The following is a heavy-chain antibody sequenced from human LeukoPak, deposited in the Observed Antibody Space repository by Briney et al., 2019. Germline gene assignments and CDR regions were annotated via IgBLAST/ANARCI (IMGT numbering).Heavy chain of an antibody. D-gene: IGHD3-10*01. Sequence: PGGSLRLSCAASGFTFSNAWMSWVRQAPGKGLEWVGRIKSNTDGGTTDYAAPVQGRFTISRDDSKNTLYLLMNSLKTEDTAVYYCTTDRVVRAHRLYWGQGTLVTVSS. CDR1: GFTFSNAW. J-gene: IGHJ4*02. CDR3: TTDRVVRAHRLY. CDR2: IKSNTDGGTT. V-gene: IGHV3-15*01.